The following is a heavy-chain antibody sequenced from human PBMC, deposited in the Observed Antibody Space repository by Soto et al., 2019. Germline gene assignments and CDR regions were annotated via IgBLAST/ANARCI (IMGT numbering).Heavy chain of an antibody. CDR3: ARGLRYSSGWYYFAC. CDR2: IYSGGST. D-gene: IGHD6-19*01. CDR1: GFTVSSNY. J-gene: IGHJ4*02. Sequence: EVQLVESGGGLVQPGGSLRLSCAASGFTVSSNYMSWVRQAPGKGLEWVSVIYSGGSTYYADSVKGRFTISRDNSKNTLYLQMNSLRAEDTAVYYCARGLRYSSGWYYFACWGQGTLVTVSS. V-gene: IGHV3-66*01.